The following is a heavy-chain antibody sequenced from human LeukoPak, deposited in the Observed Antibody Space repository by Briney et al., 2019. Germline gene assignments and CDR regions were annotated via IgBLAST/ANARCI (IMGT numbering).Heavy chain of an antibody. CDR3: ARDYDYGDYVGDYYGMDV. J-gene: IGHJ6*02. CDR2: ISAYNGNT. V-gene: IGHV1-18*01. Sequence: GGSLRLSCAASGFTFSSYAMSWVRQAPGQGLEWMGWISAYNGNTNYAQKLQGRVTMTTDTSTSTAYMELRSLRSDDTAVYYCARDYDYGDYVGDYYGMDVWGQGTTVTVSS. CDR1: GFTFSSYA. D-gene: IGHD4-17*01.